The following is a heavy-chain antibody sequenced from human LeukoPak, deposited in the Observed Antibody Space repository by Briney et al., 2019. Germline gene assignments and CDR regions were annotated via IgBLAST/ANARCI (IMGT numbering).Heavy chain of an antibody. Sequence: ASVKVSCKASGGTFSSYAISWVRQAPGQGLEWMGGIIPIFGTANYAQKFQGRVTITADKSTSTAYMELSSLRSEDTAVYYCARTRSEQLVGLSPYYMDVWGKGTTVTVSS. CDR1: GGTFSSYA. J-gene: IGHJ6*03. CDR2: IIPIFGTA. D-gene: IGHD6-6*01. CDR3: ARTRSEQLVGLSPYYMDV. V-gene: IGHV1-69*06.